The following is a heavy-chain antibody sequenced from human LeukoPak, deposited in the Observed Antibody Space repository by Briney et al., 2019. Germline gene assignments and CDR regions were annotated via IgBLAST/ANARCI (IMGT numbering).Heavy chain of an antibody. J-gene: IGHJ4*02. Sequence: GGSLRLSCAASGSTFSSYGMHWVRQAPGKGLEWVAFIRYDGSNKYYADSVKDRFTISRDNSKNTLYLQMNSLRAEDTAVYYCHIGSWSERAFDYWGQGTLVTVSS. CDR2: IRYDGSNK. CDR1: GSTFSSYG. CDR3: HIGSWSERAFDY. D-gene: IGHD6-13*01. V-gene: IGHV3-30*02.